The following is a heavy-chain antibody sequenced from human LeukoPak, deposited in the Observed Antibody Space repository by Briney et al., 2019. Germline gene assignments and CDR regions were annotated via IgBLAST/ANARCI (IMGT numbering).Heavy chain of an antibody. CDR1: GFTFSDYY. D-gene: IGHD4/OR15-4a*01. Sequence: GGSLRLSCAASGFTFSDYYMSWIRQAPGKGLEWVSYISSGSSTIYYADSVKGRFTVSRGNGKKSLYLHMNSLRAEDTAMYYCARRAGAYSHPYDYWGQGTLVTVSS. V-gene: IGHV3-11*04. J-gene: IGHJ4*02. CDR3: ARRAGAYSHPYDY. CDR2: ISSGSSTI.